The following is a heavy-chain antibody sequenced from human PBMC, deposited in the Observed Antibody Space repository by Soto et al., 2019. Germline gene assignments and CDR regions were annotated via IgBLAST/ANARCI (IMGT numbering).Heavy chain of an antibody. Sequence: QLQLQESGPGLVKPSETLSLTCTVSGGSIRSSSYYWGWIRQPPGKGLEWIGTIYHSGSTYYKPSRKSRVTISVDTSKNQFSLKLNSVTAADTAIYYCAREMGGSIDYWGQGTLVTVSS. V-gene: IGHV4-39*01. D-gene: IGHD1-26*01. CDR3: AREMGGSIDY. J-gene: IGHJ4*02. CDR2: IYHSGST. CDR1: GGSIRSSSYY.